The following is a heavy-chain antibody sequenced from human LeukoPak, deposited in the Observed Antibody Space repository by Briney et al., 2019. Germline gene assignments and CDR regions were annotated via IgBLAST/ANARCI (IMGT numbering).Heavy chain of an antibody. CDR1: GFTFSTYA. V-gene: IGHV3-23*01. Sequence: PGGSLRLSCAASGFTFSTYAMSLVRQAPGKGLEWVSAISGNGGNTYYADSVKGRFTISRDNSKNTLYLQINSLRAEDTAVYYCAARLTGSYFDYWGQGTLVTVSS. J-gene: IGHJ4*02. CDR2: ISGNGGNT. CDR3: AARLTGSYFDY. D-gene: IGHD3-9*01.